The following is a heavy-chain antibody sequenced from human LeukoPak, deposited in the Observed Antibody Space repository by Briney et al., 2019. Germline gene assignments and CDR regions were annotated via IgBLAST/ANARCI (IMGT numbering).Heavy chain of an antibody. J-gene: IGHJ3*02. CDR3: ARVKSYYYDTSDKDAFDI. CDR2: ISGYNGNT. D-gene: IGHD3-22*01. CDR1: GYTFTSYG. Sequence: ASVKVSCKASGYTFTSYGISWVRQAPGQGLEWMGWISGYNGNTKYAQKFQGRVTMTRDTSTSTAYMELSSLRSEDTAVYYCARVKSYYYDTSDKDAFDIWGQGTMVTVSS. V-gene: IGHV1-18*01.